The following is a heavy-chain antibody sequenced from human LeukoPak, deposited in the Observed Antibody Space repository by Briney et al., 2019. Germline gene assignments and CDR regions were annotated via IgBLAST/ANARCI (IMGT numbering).Heavy chain of an antibody. CDR2: IRSDGSNK. Sequence: PGGSLRLSCAASGFTFGDFGMHWVRQAPGKGLEWVALIRSDGSNKYYAESVKGRFTISRDSSKNTLFLQMNSLRVEDTAVYYCAKDRDDYGNDCWGQGVLVTVST. CDR3: AKDRDDYGNDC. J-gene: IGHJ4*02. V-gene: IGHV3-30*02. D-gene: IGHD4-17*01. CDR1: GFTFGDFG.